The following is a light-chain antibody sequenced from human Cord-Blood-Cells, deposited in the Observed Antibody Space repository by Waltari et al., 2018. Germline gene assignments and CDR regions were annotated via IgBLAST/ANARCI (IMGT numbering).Light chain of an antibody. V-gene: IGLV1-47*01. CDR1: SSNIGSNY. CDR2: RNN. Sequence: QSVLTQPPSASGTPGQRVTISCSGSSSNIGSNYVYWYQQRPGTAPKLLIYRNNQRPSGVPDRCSGSKSSTSASLAISGLRSEDEADYYCAAWDDSLSGSYVFGTGTKVTVL. CDR3: AAWDDSLSGSYV. J-gene: IGLJ1*01.